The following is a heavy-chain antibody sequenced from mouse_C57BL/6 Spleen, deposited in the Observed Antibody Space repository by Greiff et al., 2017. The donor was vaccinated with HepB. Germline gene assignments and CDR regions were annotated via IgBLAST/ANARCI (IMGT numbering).Heavy chain of an antibody. D-gene: IGHD3-2*02. J-gene: IGHJ4*01. CDR3: ARERWAGSSGYAMDY. Sequence: QVQLKESGPELVKPGASVKISCKASGYAFSSSWMNWVKQRPGKGLEWIGRIYPGDGDTNYNGKFKGKATLTADKSSSTAYMQLSSLTSEDSAVYFCARERWAGSSGYAMDYWGQGTSVTVSS. CDR2: IYPGDGDT. CDR1: GYAFSSSW. V-gene: IGHV1-82*01.